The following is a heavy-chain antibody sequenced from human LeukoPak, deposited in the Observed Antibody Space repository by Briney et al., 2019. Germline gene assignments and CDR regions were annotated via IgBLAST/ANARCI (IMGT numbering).Heavy chain of an antibody. CDR1: GFTFSSYG. CDR2: ISYDGSNK. V-gene: IGHV3-30*18. J-gene: IGHJ6*02. CDR3: AKDRALDYDFWSGPSGMDV. Sequence: GKSLRLSCAASGFTFSSYGMHWVRQAPGKGLEWVAVISYDGSNKYYADSVKGRFTISRDNSKNTLYLQMNSLRAEDTAVYYCAKDRALDYDFWSGPSGMDVWGQGTTVTVSS. D-gene: IGHD3-3*01.